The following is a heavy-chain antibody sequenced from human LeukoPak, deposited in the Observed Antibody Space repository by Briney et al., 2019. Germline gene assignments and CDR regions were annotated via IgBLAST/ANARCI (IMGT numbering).Heavy chain of an antibody. D-gene: IGHD2-2*03. CDR1: GCTFSSYC. Sequence: GGSLRLSCAASGCTFSSYCMNWIRQAPGKGLAWISYINSSGDYIYYADPVKGRLSISRDNAKNSLYMQMNSLRAEDTAPYYCARDPVGYCSSTSCRAGGYWGQGTLVTVSS. CDR3: ARDPVGYCSSTSCRAGGY. J-gene: IGHJ4*02. V-gene: IGHV3-21*01. CDR2: INSSGDYI.